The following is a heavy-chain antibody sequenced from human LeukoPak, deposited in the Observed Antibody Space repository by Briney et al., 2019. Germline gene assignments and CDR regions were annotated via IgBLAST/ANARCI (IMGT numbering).Heavy chain of an antibody. V-gene: IGHV1-46*01. CDR2: INPSGGST. CDR3: ARGYSGYDFDY. CDR1: GYTFTGYY. D-gene: IGHD5-12*01. Sequence: ASVKVSCKASGYTFTGYYMHWVRQAPGQGLEWMGIINPSGGSTSYAQKFQGRVTMTRDMSTSTVYMELSSLRSEDTAVYYCARGYSGYDFDYWGQGTLVTVSS. J-gene: IGHJ4*02.